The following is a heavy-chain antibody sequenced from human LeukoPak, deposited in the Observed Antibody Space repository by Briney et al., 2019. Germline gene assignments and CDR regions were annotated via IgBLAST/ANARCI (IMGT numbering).Heavy chain of an antibody. CDR2: INPNSGGT. D-gene: IGHD6-13*01. CDR3: ATGRYSSSWYYFDY. CDR1: GYTFTGYY. J-gene: IGHJ4*02. Sequence: GASVKVSCKASGYTFTGYYMRWVRQAPGQGLEWMGWINPNSGGTNYAQKFQGRVTMTRDTSISTAYMELSRLRSDDTAVYYCATGRYSSSWYYFDYWGQGTLVTVSS. V-gene: IGHV1-2*02.